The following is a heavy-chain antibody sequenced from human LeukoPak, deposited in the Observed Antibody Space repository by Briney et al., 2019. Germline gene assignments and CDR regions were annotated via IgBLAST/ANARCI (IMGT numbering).Heavy chain of an antibody. J-gene: IGHJ4*02. CDR3: ARQGYDSSGYYYALGYFDY. CDR2: IYYSGST. Sequence: PSETLSLTCAVYGGSFSGYYWGWIRQPPGKGLEWIGSIYYSGSTYYNPSLKSRVTISVDTSKNQFSLKLSSVTAADTAVYYCARQGYDSSGYYYALGYFDYWGQGTLVTVSS. D-gene: IGHD3-22*01. V-gene: IGHV4-39*01. CDR1: GGSFSGYY.